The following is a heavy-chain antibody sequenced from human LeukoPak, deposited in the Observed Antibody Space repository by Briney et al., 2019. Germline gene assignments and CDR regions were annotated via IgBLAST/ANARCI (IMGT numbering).Heavy chain of an antibody. V-gene: IGHV3-48*01. CDR1: GFTFGDYS. D-gene: IGHD7-27*01. J-gene: IGHJ4*02. CDR3: ARDPPNWGFGY. Sequence: GGSLRLSCAASGFTFGDYSMNWVRQAPGKGLEWISYISSSSSMMYYADSVKGRFIISRDNAKKSLYLRMNSLRVEDTAVYYCARDPPNWGFGYWGQGTLVTVSS. CDR2: ISSSSSMM.